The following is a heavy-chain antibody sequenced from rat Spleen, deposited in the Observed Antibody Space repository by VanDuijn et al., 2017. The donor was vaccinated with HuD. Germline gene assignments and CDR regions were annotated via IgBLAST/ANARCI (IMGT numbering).Heavy chain of an antibody. V-gene: IGHV2-30*01. CDR2: IWTGGST. D-gene: IGHD1-9*01. J-gene: IGHJ2*01. CDR1: GFSLTGYN. Sequence: QVQLRESGPGLVQPSQTLSLTCTVSGFSLTGYNVHWVRQPAGKGLEWMGMIWTGGSTDYNSALKSRLSISRDTSKSQVFLKMNSLQTEDIATYYCARRHYGYTDYFDYWGQGVMVTVSS. CDR3: ARRHYGYTDYFDY.